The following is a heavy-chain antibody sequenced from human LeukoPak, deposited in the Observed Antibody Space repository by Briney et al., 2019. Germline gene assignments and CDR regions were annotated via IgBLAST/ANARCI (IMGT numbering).Heavy chain of an antibody. V-gene: IGHV3-21*01. CDR3: ARDRPSRRPGLVVDF. CDR2: ISSSSSYI. Sequence: PGGSLRLSCAASGFTFSSYSMNWVRQAPGKGLEWVSSISSSSSYIYYADSVKGRFTISRDNAKNSLYLQMNSLRADDTAVYYCARDRPSRRPGLVVDFWGQGTLVTVSS. CDR1: GFTFSSYS. J-gene: IGHJ4*02. D-gene: IGHD2-8*02.